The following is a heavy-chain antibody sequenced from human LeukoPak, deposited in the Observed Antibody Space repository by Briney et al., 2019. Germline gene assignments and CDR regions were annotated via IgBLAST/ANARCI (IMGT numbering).Heavy chain of an antibody. J-gene: IGHJ6*02. Sequence: SETLSLTCTVSGGSISSSSYYWGWIRQPPGKGLEWIGSIYYSGSTNYNPSLKSRVTISVDTSKNQFSLKLSSVTAADTAVYYCASLASSSWYGHYYYGMDVWGQGTTVTVSS. CDR3: ASLASSSWYGHYYYGMDV. CDR1: GGSISSSSYY. CDR2: IYYSGST. V-gene: IGHV4-39*07. D-gene: IGHD6-13*01.